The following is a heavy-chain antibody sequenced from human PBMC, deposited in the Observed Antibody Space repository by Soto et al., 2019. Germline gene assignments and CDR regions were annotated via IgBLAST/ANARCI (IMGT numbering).Heavy chain of an antibody. V-gene: IGHV1-18*01. CDR1: GYIFTTYS. CDR2: ISAYNGNT. CDR3: AREAFGVHDSWFDP. Sequence: QVQMVQSGTEVKKPGASVKVSCKASGYIFTTYSIAWVRQAPGQGLEWMGWISAYNGNTNYAQKFQGRVTMTTDTSTIKAYMELRSLRSDDTALYFCAREAFGVHDSWFDPWGQGTLVTVSS. J-gene: IGHJ5*02. D-gene: IGHD3-10*01.